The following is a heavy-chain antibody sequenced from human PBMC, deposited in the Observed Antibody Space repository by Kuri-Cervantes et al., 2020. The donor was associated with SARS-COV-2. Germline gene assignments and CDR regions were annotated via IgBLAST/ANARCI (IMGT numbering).Heavy chain of an antibody. CDR3: AGSPGGVFDC. CDR1: GGSFSAYY. J-gene: IGHJ4*02. V-gene: IGHV4-34*01. CDR2: INHSGST. D-gene: IGHD3-16*01. Sequence: SETLSLTCVVYGGSFSAYYWSWIRQPPGKGLEWIGEINHSGSTNYNPSLKGRVTISVDTSKQQLSLKLSSVTAADTAVYYCAGSPGGVFDCWGQGTLVTVSS.